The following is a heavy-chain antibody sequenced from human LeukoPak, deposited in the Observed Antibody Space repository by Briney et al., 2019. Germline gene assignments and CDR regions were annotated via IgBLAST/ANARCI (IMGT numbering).Heavy chain of an antibody. D-gene: IGHD3-10*01. CDR2: ISRSGGNS. J-gene: IGHJ4*02. Sequence: GSLRLSCEASGFTQNAMGWVRQAPGKGLEWVASISRSGGNSHYADSVKGRFTISRDNAKNTVFLQMSSLRAEDTALYYCARKSASGNYPLDYWGQGTLVTVSS. CDR3: ARKSASGNYPLDY. CDR1: GFTQNA. V-gene: IGHV3-23*01.